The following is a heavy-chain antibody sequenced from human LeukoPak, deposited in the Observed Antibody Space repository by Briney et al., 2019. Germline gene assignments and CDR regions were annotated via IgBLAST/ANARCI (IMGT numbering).Heavy chain of an antibody. Sequence: PSETLSFTCTVSGGSISSSSYYWGWIRQPPGKGLEWIGSIYYSGSAYYNPSLKSRVTISVDTSKNQFSLKLSSVTAADTAVYYCAREPSWGELRGYCSGGSCLANNWFDPWGQGTLVTVSS. CDR2: IYYSGSA. J-gene: IGHJ5*02. V-gene: IGHV4-39*07. CDR3: AREPSWGELRGYCSGGSCLANNWFDP. D-gene: IGHD2-15*01. CDR1: GGSISSSSYY.